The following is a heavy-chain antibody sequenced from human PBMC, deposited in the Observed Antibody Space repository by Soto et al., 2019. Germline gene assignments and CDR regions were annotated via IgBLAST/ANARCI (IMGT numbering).Heavy chain of an antibody. Sequence: EVQLLESGGGLVQPGGSLRLSCAASGFTFSNSAMNWVRQAPGKGLEWVSTIGGTSGNTYYADSVKGRFTISRDKSKNTLYLHMNSLRAEDTAVYYCAKRGGATLHYFDYWGQGTLVTVSS. CDR2: IGGTSGNT. CDR3: AKRGGATLHYFDY. J-gene: IGHJ4*02. D-gene: IGHD1-26*01. V-gene: IGHV3-23*01. CDR1: GFTFSNSA.